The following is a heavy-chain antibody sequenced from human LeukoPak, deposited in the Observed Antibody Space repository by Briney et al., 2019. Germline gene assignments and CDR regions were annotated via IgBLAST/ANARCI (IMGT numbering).Heavy chain of an antibody. J-gene: IGHJ4*02. D-gene: IGHD2-15*01. CDR2: IGSSGRTI. V-gene: IGHV3-11*01. Sequence: GGSLRLSCAASGFTFSDYYMSWIRQAPGKGLEWVSYIGSSGRTIYYADSVKGRFTISRDNSKNTLYLQMNSLRAEDTAVYYCAKGSPRVKVAATTYFDYWGQGTLVTVSS. CDR1: GFTFSDYY. CDR3: AKGSPRVKVAATTYFDY.